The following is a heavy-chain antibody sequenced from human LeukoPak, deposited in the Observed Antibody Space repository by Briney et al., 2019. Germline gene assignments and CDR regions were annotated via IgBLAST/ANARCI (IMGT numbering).Heavy chain of an antibody. J-gene: IGHJ4*02. V-gene: IGHV3-7*03. Sequence: PGGSLRLSCAASGFTFSNYWMSWVRQAPGKGLEWVANIKQDGSEKYYVDSMKGRCTLSRDNAKNSLYLKMNSLRAEDTAVYYCARLRTFDYWGQGTLVTVSS. CDR2: IKQDGSEK. D-gene: IGHD1-14*01. CDR1: GFTFSNYW. CDR3: ARLRTFDY.